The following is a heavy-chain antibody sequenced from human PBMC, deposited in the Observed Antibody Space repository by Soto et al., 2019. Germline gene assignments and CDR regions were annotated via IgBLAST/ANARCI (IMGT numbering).Heavy chain of an antibody. Sequence: EVQLLESGGGLVQPGGSLRLSCAASGFTFSSYAMSWVRQAPGKGLEWVSAISGSGGSTYYADSVKGRFTISRDNSKNTLYLQMNSLRAEDTAVYYWAKDTVTRSTVTTSGAFDIWGQGTMVTVSS. CDR2: ISGSGGST. V-gene: IGHV3-23*01. CDR1: GFTFSSYA. D-gene: IGHD4-17*01. J-gene: IGHJ3*02. CDR3: AKDTVTRSTVTTSGAFDI.